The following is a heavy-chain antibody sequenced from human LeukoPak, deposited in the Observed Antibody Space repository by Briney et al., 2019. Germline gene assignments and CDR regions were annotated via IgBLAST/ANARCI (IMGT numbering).Heavy chain of an antibody. D-gene: IGHD6-13*01. V-gene: IGHV3-64*02. CDR1: GFSFRNYA. CDR2: INTDGRIT. Sequence: GGSLRLSCVASGFSFRNYAIHWVRQAPGKGLEYVSVINTDGRITYYADSVKGRFTISRDNSKNTLYLQMSSLRAEDTAVYYCAKEEGIAAAQRGEPFDYWGQGTLVTVSS. CDR3: AKEEGIAAAQRGEPFDY. J-gene: IGHJ4*02.